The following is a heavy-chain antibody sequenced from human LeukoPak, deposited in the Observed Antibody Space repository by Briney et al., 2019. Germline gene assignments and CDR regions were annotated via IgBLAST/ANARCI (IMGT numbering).Heavy chain of an antibody. CDR2: IRYDGSNK. J-gene: IGHJ4*02. CDR3: SKGAYY. Sequence: GGPLRLSCAPSGFIVSTEYMSWVRQAPGKGLEWVAFIRYDGSNKYYADSVKGRFTISRDNSKNTLYLQMNSLRAEDTAVYYCSKGAYYWGQGTLVTVSS. CDR1: GFIVSTEY. V-gene: IGHV3-30*02.